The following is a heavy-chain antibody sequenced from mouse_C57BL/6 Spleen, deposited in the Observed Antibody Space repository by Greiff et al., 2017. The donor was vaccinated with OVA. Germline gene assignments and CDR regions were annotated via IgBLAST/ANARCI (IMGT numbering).Heavy chain of an antibody. V-gene: IGHV1-61*01. CDR1: GYTFTSYW. Sequence: VQLQQPGAELVRPGSSVKLSCKASGYTFTSYWMDWVKQRPGQGLEWIGNIYPSDSETHYNQKFKDKATLTVDKSSSTAYMQLSSLTSEDSAVYYCARSRIVDGYYGYWGQGTTLTVSS. D-gene: IGHD2-3*01. J-gene: IGHJ2*01. CDR2: IYPSDSET. CDR3: ARSRIVDGYYGY.